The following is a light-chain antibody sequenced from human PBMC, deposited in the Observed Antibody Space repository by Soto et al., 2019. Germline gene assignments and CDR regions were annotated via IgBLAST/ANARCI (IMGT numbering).Light chain of an antibody. V-gene: IGKV3-15*01. CDR3: QQYGSSPLT. CDR1: QNIHNH. CDR2: DAI. Sequence: EKMMSQSPATLSVSPGERVTLSCRASQNIHNHMSWFLQKPGQTPRLLIYDAIIRAADVPARFSGSWSGTEFTLTINSLQSEDFAVYYCQQYGSSPLTFGQGTRLEIK. J-gene: IGKJ5*01.